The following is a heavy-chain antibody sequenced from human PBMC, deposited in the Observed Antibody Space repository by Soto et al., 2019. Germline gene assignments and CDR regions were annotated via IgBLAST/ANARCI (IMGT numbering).Heavy chain of an antibody. CDR1: GYTFTSYG. Sequence: ASVKVSCKASGYTFTSYGISWVRQAPGQGLEWMGWISAYNGNTNYAQKLQGRVTMTTDTSTSTAYMELRSLRSDDTAVYYCARDPLYWSSIPKVVPASLISSYYGMDVWGQENTVTVSS. CDR2: ISAYNGNT. CDR3: ARDPLYWSSIPKVVPASLISSYYGMDV. J-gene: IGHJ6*02. D-gene: IGHD2-2*01. V-gene: IGHV1-18*01.